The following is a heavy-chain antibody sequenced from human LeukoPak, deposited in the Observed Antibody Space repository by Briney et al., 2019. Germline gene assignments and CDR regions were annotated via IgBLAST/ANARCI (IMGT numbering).Heavy chain of an antibody. D-gene: IGHD3-9*01. Sequence: PGKGLEWVSIIYGGGTTYYTDSVKGRFTISRDSSKNTVYLQMNSLRAEDTAVYFCAKLTDFWGRGTLVTVSS. CDR3: AKLTDF. CDR2: IYGGGTT. V-gene: IGHV3-53*01. J-gene: IGHJ2*01.